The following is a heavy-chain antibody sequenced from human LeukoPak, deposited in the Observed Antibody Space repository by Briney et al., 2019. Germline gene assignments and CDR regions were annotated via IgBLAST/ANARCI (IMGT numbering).Heavy chain of an antibody. Sequence: GGSLRLSCTTSGFTFSSYVMSWVRQAPGKGLEWVSGISGSGGGTFYTDSVKGRFTVSRDNSKNTLYLQMNSLRAEDTALYYCAKHAGSGWYSDLDYWGQGTLVTVSS. CDR1: GFTFSSYV. CDR3: AKHAGSGWYSDLDY. J-gene: IGHJ4*02. D-gene: IGHD6-19*01. CDR2: ISGSGGGT. V-gene: IGHV3-23*01.